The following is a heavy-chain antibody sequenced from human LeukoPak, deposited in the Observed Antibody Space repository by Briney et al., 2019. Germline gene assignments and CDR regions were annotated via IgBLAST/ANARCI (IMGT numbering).Heavy chain of an antibody. CDR1: GYSFTSYW. D-gene: IGHD5-12*01. CDR3: ARAGEWLRFWGSLFDY. V-gene: IGHV5-51*03. Sequence: GESLKISCKGSGYSFTSYWIGWVRQMPGKGLEWMGITYPGDSDTRYSPSFQGQVTISADKSISTAYLQWSSLKASDTAMYYCARAGEWLRFWGSLFDYWGQGTLVTVSS. J-gene: IGHJ4*02. CDR2: TYPGDSDT.